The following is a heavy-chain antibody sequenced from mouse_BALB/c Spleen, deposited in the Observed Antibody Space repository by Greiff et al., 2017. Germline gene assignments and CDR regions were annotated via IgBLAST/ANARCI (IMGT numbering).Heavy chain of an antibody. CDR1: GFTFSSYY. CDR2: INSNGGST. Sequence: EVMLVESGGGLVKLGGSLKLSCAASGFTFSSYYMSWVRQTPEKRLELVAAINSNGGSTYYPDTVKGRFTISRDNAKNTLYLQMSSLKSEDTALYYCARDYYYGSSWFAYWGQGTLVTVSA. CDR3: ARDYYYGSSWFAY. D-gene: IGHD1-1*01. J-gene: IGHJ3*01. V-gene: IGHV5-6-2*01.